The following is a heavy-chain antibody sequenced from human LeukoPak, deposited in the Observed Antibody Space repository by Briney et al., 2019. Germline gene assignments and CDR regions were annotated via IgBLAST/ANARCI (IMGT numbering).Heavy chain of an antibody. CDR2: ISSSSSYI. J-gene: IGHJ4*02. CDR1: GFTFSSYS. V-gene: IGHV3-21*01. Sequence: GGSLRLSCAASGFTFSSYSMNWVRQAPGKGLEWVSSISSSSSYIYYADSVKGRFTISRDNAKNSLYLQMDSLRDEDTAVYYCARDGYGDYLFDYWGQGTLVTVSS. CDR3: ARDGYGDYLFDY. D-gene: IGHD4-17*01.